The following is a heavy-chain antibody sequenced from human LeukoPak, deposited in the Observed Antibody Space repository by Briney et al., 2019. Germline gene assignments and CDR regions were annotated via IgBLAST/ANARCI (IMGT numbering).Heavy chain of an antibody. CDR3: ARVDCSGGSCSTWFDY. J-gene: IGHJ4*02. D-gene: IGHD2-15*01. CDR1: GGSISSGSYY. V-gene: IGHV4-39*01. Sequence: SETLSLTCTVSGGSISSGSYYWGWIRQPPGKGLEWIGSIYYSGSTYYNPSLKSRVTISVDTSKNQFSLKLSSVTAADTAVYYCARVDCSGGSCSTWFDYWGQGTLVTVSS. CDR2: IYYSGST.